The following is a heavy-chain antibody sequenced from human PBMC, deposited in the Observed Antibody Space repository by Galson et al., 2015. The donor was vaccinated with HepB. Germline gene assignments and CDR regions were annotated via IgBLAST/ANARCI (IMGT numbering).Heavy chain of an antibody. CDR1: GYTFTSYD. Sequence: SVKVSCKASGYTFTSYDINWVRQATGQGLEWMGWMNPNSGNTGYAQKFQGRVTMTRNTSISTAYMELSSLRSEDTAMYYCARVVSGHGLWYYYYMDVWGKGTTVTVSS. CDR2: MNPNSGNT. V-gene: IGHV1-8*01. D-gene: IGHD5-12*01. CDR3: ARVVSGHGLWYYYYMDV. J-gene: IGHJ6*03.